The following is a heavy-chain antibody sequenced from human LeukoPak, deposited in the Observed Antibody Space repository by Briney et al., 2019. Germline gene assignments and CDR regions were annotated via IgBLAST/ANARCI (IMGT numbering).Heavy chain of an antibody. CDR2: IYTSGST. CDR3: ASLRYDSWSGSYDAFDI. CDR1: GGSISSYY. D-gene: IGHD3-3*01. J-gene: IGHJ3*02. Sequence: SETLSLTCTVSGGSISSYYWSWIRQPPGKGLEWIGYIYTSGSTNYNPSLKSRVTMSVDTSKNQFSLKLSSVTAADTAVYYCASLRYDSWSGSYDAFDIWGQGTMVTVSS. V-gene: IGHV4-4*08.